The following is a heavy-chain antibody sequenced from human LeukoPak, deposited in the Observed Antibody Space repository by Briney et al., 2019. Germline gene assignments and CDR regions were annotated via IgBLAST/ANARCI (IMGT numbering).Heavy chain of an antibody. CDR1: GLTFSRHW. D-gene: IGHD6-19*01. CDR3: AREPGDSSGWSE. V-gene: IGHV3-21*01. CDR2: ISSSSNYI. J-gene: IGHJ4*02. Sequence: AGGSLRLSCAASGLTFSRHWMFWVRQAPGKGLEWVSSISSSSNYIYYADSVKGRFTISRDNAKNSLYLQMNSLRAEDTAVYYCAREPGDSSGWSEWGQGTLVTVSS.